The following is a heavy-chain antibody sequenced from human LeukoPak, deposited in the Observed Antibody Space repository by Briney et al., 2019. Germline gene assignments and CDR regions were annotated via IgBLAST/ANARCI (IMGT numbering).Heavy chain of an antibody. CDR2: LYPGDSDT. D-gene: IGHD5-24*01. V-gene: IGHV5-51*01. CDR3: ARASRDGYNQNFDY. CDR1: GYSFTNYW. Sequence: GESLKISCKGSGYSFTNYWIAWVRQMPGKGLEWMGILYPGDSDTKYSLSFQGQVTISADKSISTAYLQWSSLKASDTAMYYCARASRDGYNQNFDYWGQGTLVTVSS. J-gene: IGHJ4*02.